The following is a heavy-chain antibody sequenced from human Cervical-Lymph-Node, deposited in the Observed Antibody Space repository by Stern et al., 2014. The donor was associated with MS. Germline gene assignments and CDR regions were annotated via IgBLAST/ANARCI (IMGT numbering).Heavy chain of an antibody. V-gene: IGHV3-7*01. CDR3: ARKVAAGAWIDY. CDR2: VKENGSAE. Sequence: EVQLVESGGALVQPGGSLRLSCLVSGFSFSNYWMSWVRLTPGQGLEWVANVKENGSAEVYMDSVKGRFTVSKDDATNSQYLQMNSLRVEDTGIYYCARKVAAGAWIDYWGQGTVVTVSS. D-gene: IGHD2-15*01. CDR1: GFSFSNYW. J-gene: IGHJ4*02.